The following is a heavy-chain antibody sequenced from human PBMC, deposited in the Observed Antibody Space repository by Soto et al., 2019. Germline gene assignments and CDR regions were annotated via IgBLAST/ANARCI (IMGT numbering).Heavy chain of an antibody. D-gene: IGHD2-21*02. Sequence: SETLSLTCTVSGGSISSYYWSWIRQPPGKGLEWIGYIYYRGSTNYNPSLKSRVTISVDTSKNQFSLKLSSVTAADTAVYYCARASCGGDCPYYFDYWSQGTLVTVS. CDR1: GGSISSYY. CDR2: IYYRGST. CDR3: ARASCGGDCPYYFDY. J-gene: IGHJ4*02. V-gene: IGHV4-59*01.